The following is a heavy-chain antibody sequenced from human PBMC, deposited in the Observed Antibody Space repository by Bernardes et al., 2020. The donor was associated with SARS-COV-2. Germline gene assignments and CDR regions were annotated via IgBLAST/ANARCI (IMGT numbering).Heavy chain of an antibody. D-gene: IGHD4-17*01. V-gene: IGHV3-30*18. CDR2: ISNDGSLK. CDR3: ANSDYGGIEGY. Sequence: GGSLRLSCVASGFTFSNYGMHWVRQAPGKGLEWVVVISNDGSLKYYADSVKGRFTISRDNSNNTVYLQMNSLRAEDTAVYYCANSDYGGIEGYWGQGTQVTVSS. CDR1: GFTFSNYG. J-gene: IGHJ4*02.